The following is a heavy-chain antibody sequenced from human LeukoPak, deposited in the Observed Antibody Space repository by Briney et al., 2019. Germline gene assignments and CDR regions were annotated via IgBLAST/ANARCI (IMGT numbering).Heavy chain of an antibody. V-gene: IGHV1-69*13. J-gene: IGHJ4*02. Sequence: LRASVKVSCKASGGTFSSYAISWVRQAPGQGLEWMGGIIPIFGTANYAQKFQGRVTITADESTSTAYMELSSLRSEDTAVYYCARFGGPGYGPELSDDYWGQGTPVTVSS. CDR3: ARFGGPGYGPELSDDY. CDR2: IIPIFGTA. CDR1: GGTFSSYA. D-gene: IGHD3-16*01.